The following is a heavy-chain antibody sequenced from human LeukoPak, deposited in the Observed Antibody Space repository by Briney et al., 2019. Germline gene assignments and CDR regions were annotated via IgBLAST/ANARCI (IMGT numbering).Heavy chain of an antibody. J-gene: IGHJ4*02. CDR2: ISAYNGNT. Sequence: ASVKVSCKASGYTFTGDYMHWVRQAPGQGLEWMGWISAYNGNTNYAQKLQGRVTMTTDTSTSTAYMELRSLRSDDTAVYYCARGNPVDFWSGYTPYYFDYWGQGTLVTVSS. CDR3: ARGNPVDFWSGYTPYYFDY. CDR1: GYTFTGDY. V-gene: IGHV1-18*04. D-gene: IGHD3-3*01.